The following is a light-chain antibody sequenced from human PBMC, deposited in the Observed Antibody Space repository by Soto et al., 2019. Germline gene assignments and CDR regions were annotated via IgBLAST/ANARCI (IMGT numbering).Light chain of an antibody. V-gene: IGKV1-27*01. Sequence: DIQMTQSPSSLSASVGDRVTITCRASQTINNYLAWYQQKPGNAPKLLIYAASTLQSGVPSRFSGGGSRTDFTLTISSPQPEDVATYYCQKYNNGAPATFGPGTKV. CDR2: AAS. CDR3: QKYNNGAPAT. J-gene: IGKJ3*01. CDR1: QTINNY.